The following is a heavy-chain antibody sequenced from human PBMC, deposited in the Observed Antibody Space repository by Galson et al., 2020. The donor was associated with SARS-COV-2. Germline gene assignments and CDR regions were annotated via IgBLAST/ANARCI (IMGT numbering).Heavy chain of an antibody. CDR2: VYTSGIT. Sequence: SETLSLTCSVSGGSFSSASYYWSWIRQPAGKGLEWIGHVYTSGITNYNPSLKSRVTISVDTSKNQFSLRLRSVTAADTAVYYCARVPTTPSYYDTTGYPDYWGQGTLVTVSA. D-gene: IGHD3-22*01. J-gene: IGHJ4*02. CDR1: GGSFSSASYY. CDR3: ARVPTTPSYYDTTGYPDY. V-gene: IGHV4-61*09.